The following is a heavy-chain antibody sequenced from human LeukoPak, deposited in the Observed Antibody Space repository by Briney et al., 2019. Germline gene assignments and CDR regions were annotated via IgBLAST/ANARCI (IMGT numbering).Heavy chain of an antibody. CDR2: TYYRSKWNT. Sequence: SQTLSLTCAISGDTVSSNTADWNWIRQSRSRGLEWLGRTYYRSKWNTDYAAAVQNRITINPDTSTNQFSLQLKSATPEDTAVYYCSRQRSTSTYYFGLHVWGQGTTVTVSS. D-gene: IGHD6-6*01. J-gene: IGHJ6*02. V-gene: IGHV6-1*01. CDR1: GDTVSSNTAD. CDR3: SRQRSTSTYYFGLHV.